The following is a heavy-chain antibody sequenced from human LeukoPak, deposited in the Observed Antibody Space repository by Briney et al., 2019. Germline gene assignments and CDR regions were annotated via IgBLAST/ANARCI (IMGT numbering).Heavy chain of an antibody. CDR1: GFTFSSYG. J-gene: IGHJ6*02. V-gene: IGHV3-30*03. CDR3: TRDLMDYDVSTGLHHYYMDV. CDR2: ISYDGSNK. Sequence: GGSLRLSCAATGFTFSSYGMHWVRQAPGKGLEWVAVISYDGSNKYYADSVKGRFTISRDNSKNTLYLQMNTLRVEDTAVYYCTRDLMDYDVSTGLHHYYMDVWGQGTTVTVSS. D-gene: IGHD3-9*01.